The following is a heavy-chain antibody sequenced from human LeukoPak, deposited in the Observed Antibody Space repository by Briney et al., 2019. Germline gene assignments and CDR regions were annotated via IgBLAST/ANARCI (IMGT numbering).Heavy chain of an antibody. D-gene: IGHD3-16*01. CDR3: VRSGSEGALDY. J-gene: IGHJ4*02. CDR2: TFYRSKWYN. CDR1: GDSVSNNNVA. Sequence: SQTLSLTCAISGDSVSNNNVAWNWVRQSPSRGLEWLGRTFYRSKWYNTYEVSVKSRITINPDTSRNRFSLQLSSVTPEDTAVYYCVRSGSEGALDYWGQGTLVTVSS. V-gene: IGHV6-1*01.